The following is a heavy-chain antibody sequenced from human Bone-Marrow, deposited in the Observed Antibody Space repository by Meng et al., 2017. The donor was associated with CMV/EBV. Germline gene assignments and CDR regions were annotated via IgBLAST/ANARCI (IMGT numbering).Heavy chain of an antibody. Sequence: ASVKVSCKASGYTFTSYYMHWVRQAPGQGLEWMGWINPNSGGTNYAQKFQGRVTMTRDTSISTAYMELSRLRSDDTAVYYCARFPLSFDRLATHYYGMDVWGQGTTVTVSS. V-gene: IGHV1-2*02. CDR3: ARFPLSFDRLATHYYGMDV. D-gene: IGHD3-9*01. J-gene: IGHJ6*02. CDR1: GYTFTSYY. CDR2: INPNSGGT.